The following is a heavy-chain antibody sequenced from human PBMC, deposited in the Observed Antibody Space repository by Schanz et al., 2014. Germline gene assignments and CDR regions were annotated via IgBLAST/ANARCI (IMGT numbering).Heavy chain of an antibody. CDR3: ARGRARQLVHWFDP. CDR1: GFTFSNAW. V-gene: IGHV3-48*01. D-gene: IGHD6-13*01. Sequence: EAQVVESGGGLVKPGGSLRLSCVASGFTFSNAWMNWVRQGPGKGLEWVSYISTSSTTKYYADSVKGRFTVSRDNAKNSLYLEMNSLRAEDTAVYYCARGRARQLVHWFDPWGQGTLVTVSS. CDR2: ISTSSTTK. J-gene: IGHJ5*02.